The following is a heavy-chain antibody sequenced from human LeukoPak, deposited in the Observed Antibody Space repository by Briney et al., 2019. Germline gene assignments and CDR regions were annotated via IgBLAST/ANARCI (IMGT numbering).Heavy chain of an antibody. D-gene: IGHD2-2*01. CDR1: GFTFNRYA. CDR2: ISGNGGST. CDR3: AKDLRVIVVTYYMDV. V-gene: IGHV3-23*01. J-gene: IGHJ6*03. Sequence: WGSLRLSCAASGFTFNRYAMTWVRQAPGKGLEWVSSISGNGGSTYYTDSVKGRFTISRDNSKNTLYLQMNSLRAEDTAAYYCAKDLRVIVVTYYMDVWGKGTTVTVSS.